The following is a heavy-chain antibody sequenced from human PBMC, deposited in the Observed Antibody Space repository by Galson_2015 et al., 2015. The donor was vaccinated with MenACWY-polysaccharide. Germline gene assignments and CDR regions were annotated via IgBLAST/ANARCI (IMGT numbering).Heavy chain of an antibody. J-gene: IGHJ4*02. V-gene: IGHV3-23*01. Sequence: SLRLSCAASGLSLRDYAVSWVRQAPGKGLEWVSGIATRADWTYYTDSVKGRFTIYRDTTKNTVYLQMNSLRTEDTAVYYCAKGLRGPAAGTDYFDYWGQGTLVTVSS. CDR3: AKGLRGPAAGTDYFDY. CDR1: GLSLRDYA. D-gene: IGHD6-13*01. CDR2: IATRADWT.